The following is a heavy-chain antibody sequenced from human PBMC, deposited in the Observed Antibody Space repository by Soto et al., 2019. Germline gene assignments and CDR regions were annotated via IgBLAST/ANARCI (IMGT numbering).Heavy chain of an antibody. CDR3: ARDCRIAVRSGSMDV. J-gene: IGHJ6*03. D-gene: IGHD6-6*01. CDR2: IWYDGNNK. Sequence: QVQLVESGGGVVQPGRSLRLSCAASGFTFSNNAMHWVRQAPGKGLEWVAVIWYDGNNKYYADSVKGRFTISRDNSKNTLYLQMTSLRAEDTAVYYCARDCRIAVRSGSMDVWGKGTTVTVSS. CDR1: GFTFSNNA. V-gene: IGHV3-33*01.